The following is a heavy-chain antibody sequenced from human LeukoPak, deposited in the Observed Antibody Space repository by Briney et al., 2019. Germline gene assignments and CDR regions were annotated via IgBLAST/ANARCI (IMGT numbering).Heavy chain of an antibody. D-gene: IGHD6-19*01. Sequence: GGSLRLSCAASAFTFSNYWMSWVRQAPGKGLEWVANIKRDESEKFYVDSVKGRFTISRDNAKNSMFLQMNSRRAEDTAVYYCARLYSGSVRVFDSWGQGTLVTVSS. CDR2: IKRDESEK. CDR1: AFTFSNYW. CDR3: ARLYSGSVRVFDS. V-gene: IGHV3-7*01. J-gene: IGHJ4*02.